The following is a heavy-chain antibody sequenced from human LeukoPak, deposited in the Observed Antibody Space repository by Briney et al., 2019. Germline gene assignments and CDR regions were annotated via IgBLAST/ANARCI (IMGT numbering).Heavy chain of an antibody. CDR3: AKVDRGDYSSSPVPYYNYYMNV. Sequence: GGSLRLSCAASGFTFSYYSMNWVRQAPGRGLQWVSCISSSSSLIFYSDSVMGRFTISRYNAKNLLYLHMNSLRVEDTAVYYCAKVDRGDYSSSPVPYYNYYMNVWGKGTTVTVSS. J-gene: IGHJ6*03. CDR2: ISSSSSLI. V-gene: IGHV3-21*01. CDR1: GFTFSYYS. D-gene: IGHD6-13*01.